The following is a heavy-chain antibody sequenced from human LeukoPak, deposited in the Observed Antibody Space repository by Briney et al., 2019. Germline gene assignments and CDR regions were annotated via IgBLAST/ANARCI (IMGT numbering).Heavy chain of an antibody. J-gene: IGHJ5*02. CDR1: GGSIGSYY. V-gene: IGHV4-59*01. CDR2: IHDTGST. Sequence: SETLSLTCTVSGGSIGSYYWSWIRQPPGKGLEWIGYIHDTGSTKYNPSLKSRVTISVDTSRNHLSLKLTSVTAADTAVYCCARGRSGGDWFDPWGQGTLVTVSS. CDR3: ARGRSGGDWFDP. D-gene: IGHD3-10*01.